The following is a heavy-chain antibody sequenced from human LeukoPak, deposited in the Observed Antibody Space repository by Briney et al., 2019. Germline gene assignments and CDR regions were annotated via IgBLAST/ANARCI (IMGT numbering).Heavy chain of an antibody. D-gene: IGHD3-10*02. CDR1: GESFTDYY. V-gene: IGHV4-34*01. CDR3: ARGTLVRGISY. CDR2: INHSGST. J-gene: IGHJ4*02. Sequence: SGTLSLTCAVYGESFTDYYWNWIRQSPGKGLEWIGDINHSGSTNYNPSLKSRVTISKDTSKKQFSLKLSSVTAADTAVYSCARGTLVRGISYWGQGALVTVSS.